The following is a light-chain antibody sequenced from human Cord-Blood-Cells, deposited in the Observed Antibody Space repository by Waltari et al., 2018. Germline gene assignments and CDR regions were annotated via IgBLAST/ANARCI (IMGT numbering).Light chain of an antibody. CDR2: GAS. V-gene: IGKV3-20*01. CDR1: QSVSSSY. Sequence: EIVLTQSPGTLSLSPGERATLSCRASQSVSSSYLAWYQQKPGQAPRLLIYGASSRATGIPDRFSGSGSGTDFTLTISRLEPEDFVVYYCQQYGSSPLYSLGQGTKLEIK. CDR3: QQYGSSPLYS. J-gene: IGKJ2*03.